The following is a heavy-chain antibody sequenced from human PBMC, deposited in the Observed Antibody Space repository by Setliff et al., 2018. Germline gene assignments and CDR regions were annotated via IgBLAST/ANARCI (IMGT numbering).Heavy chain of an antibody. Sequence: SVKVSCKTSGYSFTSHYMHWVRQAPGQGLEWMGIINPGGLSSSSTQKFEGRVTMTRDTSTSTVYMELNSLTSDDTAVYYCARAGLAAAGRKGVFDHWGQGTLVTVSS. J-gene: IGHJ4*02. D-gene: IGHD6-25*01. CDR1: GYSFTSHY. CDR2: INPGGLSS. CDR3: ARAGLAAAGRKGVFDH. V-gene: IGHV1-46*01.